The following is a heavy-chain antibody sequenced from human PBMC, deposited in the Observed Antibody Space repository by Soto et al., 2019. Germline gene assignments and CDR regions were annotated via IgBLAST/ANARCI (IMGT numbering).Heavy chain of an antibody. D-gene: IGHD6-13*01. Sequence: ASVKVSCKASGYTFTSYDINWVQQATGQGLEWMGWMNPNSGNTGYAQKFRGRVTMTRNTSISTAYMELSSLRSEDTAVYYCARVRPIAALISYYYYYGMDVWGQGTTVTVSS. J-gene: IGHJ6*02. V-gene: IGHV1-8*01. CDR3: ARVRPIAALISYYYYYGMDV. CDR2: MNPNSGNT. CDR1: GYTFTSYD.